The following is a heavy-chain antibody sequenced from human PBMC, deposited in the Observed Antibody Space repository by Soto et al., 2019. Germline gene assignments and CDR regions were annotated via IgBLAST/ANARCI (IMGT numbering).Heavy chain of an antibody. CDR1: GFSLSTSGVG. D-gene: IGHD3-3*02. V-gene: IGHV2-5*02. J-gene: IGHJ5*02. CDR2: IYWDDDK. Sequence: ESGPTLVNPTQTLTLTCTFSGFSLSTSGVGVGWIRQPPGKALEWLALIYWDDDKRYSPSLKSRLTITKDTSKNQVVLTMTNMDPVDTATYYCAHSGSVLVRFDPWGQGTLVTVSS. CDR3: AHSGSVLVRFDP.